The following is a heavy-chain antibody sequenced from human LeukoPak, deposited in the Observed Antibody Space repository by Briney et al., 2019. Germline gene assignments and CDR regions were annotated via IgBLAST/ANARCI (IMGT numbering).Heavy chain of an antibody. CDR3: AKCSVNYDSSGYYYYYYYGMDV. J-gene: IGHJ6*02. Sequence: PGGSLRLSCAASGFTFSSYAMSWVRQAPGKGLEWVSAISGSGGSTYYADSVKGRFTISRDNSKNTLYLQMNSLRAEDTAVYYCAKCSVNYDSSGYYYYYYYGMDVWGQGTTVTVSS. V-gene: IGHV3-23*01. CDR1: GFTFSSYA. D-gene: IGHD3-22*01. CDR2: ISGSGGST.